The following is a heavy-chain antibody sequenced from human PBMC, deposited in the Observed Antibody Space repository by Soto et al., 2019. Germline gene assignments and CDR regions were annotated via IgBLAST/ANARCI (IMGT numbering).Heavy chain of an antibody. CDR2: IIPFSGTV. Sequence: QVQLVQSGAEVKKPGSSVKVSCKASGGSFMSQAISWVRQAPGQGPEWMGGIIPFSGTVTYTQRFQGRLTFNAEEHKKTAYMELSSLRSEDTAMYYCARGSYDSYAGFFGMDVWGQGTTVTVS. J-gene: IGHJ6*02. CDR3: ARGSYDSYAGFFGMDV. D-gene: IGHD3-10*01. V-gene: IGHV1-69*01. CDR1: GGSFMSQA.